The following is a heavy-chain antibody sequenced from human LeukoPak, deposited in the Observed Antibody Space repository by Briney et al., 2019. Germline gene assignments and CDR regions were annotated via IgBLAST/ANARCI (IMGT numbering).Heavy chain of an antibody. CDR2: INPNSGGT. D-gene: IGHD6-13*01. Sequence: ASVKVSFTASGYTFTGYYMHWVRQAPGRGLEWMGWINPNSGGTNYAQKFQGRVTMTRDTSISTAYMELSRLRSDDTAVYYCAARIAAAGSLGYWGQGTLVTVSS. CDR1: GYTFTGYY. V-gene: IGHV1-2*02. J-gene: IGHJ4*02. CDR3: AARIAAAGSLGY.